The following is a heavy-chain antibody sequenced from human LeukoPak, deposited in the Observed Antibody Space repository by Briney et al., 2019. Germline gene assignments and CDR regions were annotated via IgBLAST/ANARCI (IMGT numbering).Heavy chain of an antibody. CDR2: ISGSGGST. V-gene: IGHV3-23*01. Sequence: GGSLRLSCAASGFTFSSYAMSWVRQAPGKGLEWVSAISGSGGSTYYADSVKGRFTISRDNSKNTLYLQMNSLRAEDTAVYYCAKVLTGDGYYYYGTDVWGQGTTVTVSS. CDR1: GFTFSSYA. CDR3: AKVLTGDGYYYYGTDV. D-gene: IGHD7-27*01. J-gene: IGHJ6*02.